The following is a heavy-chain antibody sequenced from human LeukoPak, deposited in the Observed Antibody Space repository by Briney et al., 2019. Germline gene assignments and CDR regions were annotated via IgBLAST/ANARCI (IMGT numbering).Heavy chain of an antibody. D-gene: IGHD4-17*01. Sequence: PSETLSLTCAVYGGSFSGYYWSWIRQPPGKGLEWIGEINHSGSTNYNPSLKSRVTISVDTSKNQFSLKLSSVTAADTAAYYCARRSYGDSYYFDYWGQGTLVTVSS. CDR3: ARRSYGDSYYFDY. CDR2: INHSGST. CDR1: GGSFSGYY. V-gene: IGHV4-34*01. J-gene: IGHJ4*02.